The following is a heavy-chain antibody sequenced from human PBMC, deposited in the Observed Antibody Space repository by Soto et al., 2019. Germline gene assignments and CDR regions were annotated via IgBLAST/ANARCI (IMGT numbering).Heavy chain of an antibody. D-gene: IGHD6-13*01. J-gene: IGHJ6*02. V-gene: IGHV1-3*01. CDR1: GYTFTSYA. CDR3: ARGIAAAYYYGMDV. Sequence: QVQLVQSGAEVKKPGASVKVSCKASGYTFTSYAMHWVRQAPGQRLEWMGWINAGNGNTKYSQKFQGRVTITRDTSASTAYMELSSLRSEDTAVYYCARGIAAAYYYGMDVWGQGTTVTVSS. CDR2: INAGNGNT.